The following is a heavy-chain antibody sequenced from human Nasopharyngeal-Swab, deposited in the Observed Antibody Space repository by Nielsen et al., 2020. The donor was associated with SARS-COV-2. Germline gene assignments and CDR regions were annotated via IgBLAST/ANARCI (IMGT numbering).Heavy chain of an antibody. CDR3: ERALSAGTAFNCLGP. J-gene: IGHJ5*02. CDR2: IDPNTGGT. Sequence: WVGQAPGQGFEWMGRIDPNTGGTSSAQIFQGRVTMNRDPSISTVYIEVTSLPSDDTAVYYCERALSAGTAFNCLGPWGQGTLVTVSS. V-gene: IGHV1-2*06. D-gene: IGHD2-21*02.